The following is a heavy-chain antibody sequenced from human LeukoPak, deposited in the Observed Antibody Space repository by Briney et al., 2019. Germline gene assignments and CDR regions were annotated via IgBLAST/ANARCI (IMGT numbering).Heavy chain of an antibody. V-gene: IGHV3-9*03. D-gene: IGHD4-11*01. J-gene: IGHJ4*02. CDR1: GFTFDDYA. CDR3: ARGMTTGGRLDY. Sequence: GRSLRLSCAASGFTFDDYAMHWVRQAPGKGLEWVSGISWNSGSIGYADSVKGRFTIYRDNAKNSLFLQMNSLRAEDMALYYCARGMTTGGRLDYWGQGTLVTVSS. CDR2: ISWNSGSI.